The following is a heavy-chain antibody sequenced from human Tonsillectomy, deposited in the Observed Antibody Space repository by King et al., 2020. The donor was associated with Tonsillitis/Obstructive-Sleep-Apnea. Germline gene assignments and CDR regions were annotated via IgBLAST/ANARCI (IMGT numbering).Heavy chain of an antibody. J-gene: IGHJ6*02. CDR2: IWYDGSNQ. Sequence: VQLVESGGGVVQPGRSLRLSCAASGFTFNNYGMHWVRQAPGKGLEWVAVIWYDGSNQYYADSVKGRFTISRDNSKNMLYLQMNSLRAEDTAVYYCARDRELQLWVSMDVWGQGTTVTVSS. CDR3: ARDRELQLWVSMDV. V-gene: IGHV3-33*01. D-gene: IGHD3-16*02. CDR1: GFTFNNYG.